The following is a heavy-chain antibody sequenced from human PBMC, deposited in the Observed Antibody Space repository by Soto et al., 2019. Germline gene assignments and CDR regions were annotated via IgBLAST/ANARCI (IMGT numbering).Heavy chain of an antibody. J-gene: IGHJ6*02. CDR2: ISPYTGNT. V-gene: IGHV1-18*01. CDR3: VMVDNYVTPTPQDV. Sequence: QVQLVQSGDEVKKPGASVKVSCKASGYIFVNYGIAWVRQAPGQGLEWMGWISPYTGNTHSATKIHGRLTMTTDTATRTGNMDLGSRTSDDTAVYYCVMVDNYVTPTPQDVWGQGTTVTVSS. D-gene: IGHD3-16*01. CDR1: GYIFVNYG.